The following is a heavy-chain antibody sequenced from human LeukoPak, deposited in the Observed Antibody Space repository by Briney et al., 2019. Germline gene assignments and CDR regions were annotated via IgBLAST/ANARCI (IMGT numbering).Heavy chain of an antibody. J-gene: IGHJ4*02. CDR1: GFTFDDYG. Sequence: GGSLRLSCAASGFTFDDYGMSWVRQAPGKGLEWVSGINWNGGSTGYADSVKGRFTISRDYPKNSLYLQMNSLRAEDTAVYYCARAPTSEQQLQFDYWGQGTLVTVSS. D-gene: IGHD6-13*01. CDR2: INWNGGST. V-gene: IGHV3-20*04. CDR3: ARAPTSEQQLQFDY.